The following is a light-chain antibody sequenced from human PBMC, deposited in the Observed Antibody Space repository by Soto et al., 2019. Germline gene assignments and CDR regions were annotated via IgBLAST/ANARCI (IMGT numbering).Light chain of an antibody. CDR1: QTVNTNY. V-gene: IGKV3-20*01. CDR3: QQYVSSPRT. J-gene: IGKJ1*01. CDR2: GTS. Sequence: EIVLTQSPGTLSLSPGEEATLSCRASQTVNTNYLAWYQQKAGQAPRLLIYGTSSRATGIPDRFSDSGSGTDFTLTISRLEPEDFAVYYCQQYVSSPRTFGQGTKVEIK.